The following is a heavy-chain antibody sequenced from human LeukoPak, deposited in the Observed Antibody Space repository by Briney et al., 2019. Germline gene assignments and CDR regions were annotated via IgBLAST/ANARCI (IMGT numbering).Heavy chain of an antibody. V-gene: IGHV3-23*01. D-gene: IGHD2-2*01. CDR2: ISGSGGST. CDR1: GFTFSSYG. CDR3: AKDLSERYCSSTSCAMLTPEYFQH. J-gene: IGHJ1*01. Sequence: PGGSLKLSCAASGFTFSSYGMSWVRQAPGKGLEWVSAISGSGGSTYYADSVKGRFTISRDNSKNTLYLQMNSLRAEDTAVYYCAKDLSERYCSSTSCAMLTPEYFQHWGQGTLVTVSS.